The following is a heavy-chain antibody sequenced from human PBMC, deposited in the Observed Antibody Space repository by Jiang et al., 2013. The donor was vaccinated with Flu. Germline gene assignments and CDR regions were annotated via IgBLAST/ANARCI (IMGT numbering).Heavy chain of an antibody. Sequence: PGLVKPSETLSLTCTVSGGSISSDYWSWIRQAPGKGLEWIGFIYYSGSTKYNPSLKSRVTMSIDTSNSQLSLNLSSVTAADTAVYYCARGVPLGFFDWTPPGLGVWFDPWGLGTLVTVSS. J-gene: IGHJ5*02. CDR3: ARGVPLGFFDWTPPGLGVWFDP. D-gene: IGHD3-9*01. CDR2: IYYSGST. V-gene: IGHV4-59*01. CDR1: GGSISSDY.